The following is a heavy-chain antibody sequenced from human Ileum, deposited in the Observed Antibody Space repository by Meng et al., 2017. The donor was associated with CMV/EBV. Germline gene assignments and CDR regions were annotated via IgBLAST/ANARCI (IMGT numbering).Heavy chain of an antibody. J-gene: IGHJ4*02. CDR1: GFNFSRTW. V-gene: IGHV3-7*01. Sequence: GESLKISCAASGFNFSRTWMSWVRQPPGKGLEWVANINQDGSGKYHVDSVKGRFTISRDNAKNSLDLQMNNLKVDDTAVYYCATVWGWGVGYWGQGTLVTVSS. D-gene: IGHD4/OR15-4a*01. CDR2: INQDGSGK. CDR3: ATVWGWGVGY.